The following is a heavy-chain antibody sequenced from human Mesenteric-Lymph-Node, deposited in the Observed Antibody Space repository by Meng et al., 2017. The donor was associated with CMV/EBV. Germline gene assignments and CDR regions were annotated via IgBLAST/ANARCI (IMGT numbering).Heavy chain of an antibody. Sequence: GSLRLSCTVSGGSITTYYWSWIRQPPGKGLEWIGYVYYSGSTDYNPSLKSRVTISVDTSKNQFSLKLSSVTAADTAVYYCARRAMYTYAMDVWGQGTTVTVSS. V-gene: IGHV4-59*01. D-gene: IGHD1-14*01. CDR3: ARRAMYTYAMDV. J-gene: IGHJ6*02. CDR2: VYYSGST. CDR1: GGSITTYY.